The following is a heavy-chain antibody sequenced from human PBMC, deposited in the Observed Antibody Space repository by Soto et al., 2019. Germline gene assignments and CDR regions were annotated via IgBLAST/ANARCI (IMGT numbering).Heavy chain of an antibody. CDR1: GGTFSSYA. D-gene: IGHD4-17*01. J-gene: IGHJ4*02. CDR3: ASISYGDYPLYFDC. V-gene: IGHV1-69*13. CDR2: IIPIFGTA. Sequence: GASVKVSCTASGGTFSSYAISWVRQALGQGLEWMGGIIPIFGTANYAQKFQVRVTITADESTSTAYMELSSLRSEDTVVYYCASISYGDYPLYFDCWGQGTLVTVSS.